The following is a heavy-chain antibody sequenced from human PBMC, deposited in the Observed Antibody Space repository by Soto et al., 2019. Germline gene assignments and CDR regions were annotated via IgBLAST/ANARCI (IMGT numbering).Heavy chain of an antibody. D-gene: IGHD3-16*01. CDR1: GGSMSSHY. CDR2: ISYSGSS. V-gene: IGHV4-59*11. Sequence: SETLSLTCTVSGGSMSSHYWTWLRQPPGKGLEWIGYISYSGSSYYNPSLKSRVTSSADTSRNQFSLRLTSVIAADTAVYFCARADPDASVGFWGQGTLVTVSS. CDR3: ARADPDASVGF. J-gene: IGHJ4*02.